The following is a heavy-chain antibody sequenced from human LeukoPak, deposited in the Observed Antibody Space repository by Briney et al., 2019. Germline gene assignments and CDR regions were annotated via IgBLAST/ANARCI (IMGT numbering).Heavy chain of an antibody. J-gene: IGHJ4*02. Sequence: GGSLRLSCAAYGFTFSSYSMNWVRQAPGKGLEWVSFISTSSSYIYYADSVKGRFTISRDNAKNSLYLEMNSLRAEDTAVYYCARDLDGNFDYWGQGTLVTVSS. V-gene: IGHV3-21*01. CDR2: ISTSSSYI. CDR3: ARDLDGNFDY. CDR1: GFTFSSYS. D-gene: IGHD1-14*01.